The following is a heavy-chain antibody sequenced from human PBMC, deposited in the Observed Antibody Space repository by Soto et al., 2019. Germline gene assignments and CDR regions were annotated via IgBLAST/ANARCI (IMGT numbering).Heavy chain of an antibody. Sequence: QVQLVQSGAEVKKPGASVKVSCKASGYTFTSYGISWVRQAPGQGLEGMGWIIAYNGNTNYAQKLQGRVTMTTDTSTRTAYMELRSRRSDDTAVYYCGRESSSSSHYCGGMDVWGQGTTVTVSS. V-gene: IGHV1-18*04. CDR2: IIAYNGNT. CDR1: GYTFTSYG. D-gene: IGHD6-6*01. CDR3: GRESSSSSHYCGGMDV. J-gene: IGHJ6*02.